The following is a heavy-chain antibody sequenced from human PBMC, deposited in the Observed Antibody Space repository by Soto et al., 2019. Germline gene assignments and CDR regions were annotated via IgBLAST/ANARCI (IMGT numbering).Heavy chain of an antibody. CDR3: ARPYLSIGYCSGGSCYPDYYYGMDV. V-gene: IGHV1-69*06. J-gene: IGHJ6*04. D-gene: IGHD2-15*01. CDR2: IIPIFGTA. CDR1: GCTFSSYA. Sequence: HVQLVQTGAEVKKPGSSVKVSCNASGCTFSSYAISWVRQAPGQGLEWMGGIIPIFGTANYAQKFQGRVTIAADKSTSKSYKELSSLRSEDTAVYYCARPYLSIGYCSGGSCYPDYYYGMDVGGEGTTVTVSS.